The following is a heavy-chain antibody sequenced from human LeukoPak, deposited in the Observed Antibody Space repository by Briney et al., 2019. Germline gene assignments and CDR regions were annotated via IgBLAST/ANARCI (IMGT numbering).Heavy chain of an antibody. CDR1: GYSFSSYW. D-gene: IGHD6-13*01. V-gene: IGHV5-51*01. Sequence: GESLKISCMVSGYSFSSYWIGWVRQMPGKGLEWMGIIYPGDSDIRYSPSFQGQVTISADKSINTAYLQWSSLKASDTAMYYCARLLGPLTITASGRTFDYWGQGTLVSVSS. CDR3: ARLLGPLTITASGRTFDY. CDR2: IYPGDSDI. J-gene: IGHJ4*02.